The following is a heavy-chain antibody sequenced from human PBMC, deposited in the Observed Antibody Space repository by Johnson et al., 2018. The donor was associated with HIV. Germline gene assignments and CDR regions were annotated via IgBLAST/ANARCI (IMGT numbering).Heavy chain of an antibody. CDR2: INWNGGST. CDR3: AKSGLFVLVIYAPDVFDF. D-gene: IGHD2-8*02. J-gene: IGHJ3*01. CDR1: GFTFDDYG. Sequence: VQLVESGGGVVRPGGSLRLSCAASGFTFDDYGMSWVRQAPGKGLEWVSGINWNGGSTTYADSMKGRFTISRDNAKDSLYLQMNSLRAEDTALYYCAKSGLFVLVIYAPDVFDFWGQGTMVTVSS. V-gene: IGHV3-20*04.